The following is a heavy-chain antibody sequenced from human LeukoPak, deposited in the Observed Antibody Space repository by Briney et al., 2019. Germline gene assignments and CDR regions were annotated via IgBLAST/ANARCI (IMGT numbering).Heavy chain of an antibody. Sequence: PGGSLRLSCAASGFTFDDYTMHWVRQAPGKGLEWVSLISWDGGSTYYADSVKGRFTISRDNSKNSLYLQMNSLRTEDTALYYCAKDIGNSSSWYDAFDIWGQGTMVTVSS. CDR1: GFTFDDYT. D-gene: IGHD6-13*01. J-gene: IGHJ3*02. CDR2: ISWDGGST. CDR3: AKDIGNSSSWYDAFDI. V-gene: IGHV3-43*01.